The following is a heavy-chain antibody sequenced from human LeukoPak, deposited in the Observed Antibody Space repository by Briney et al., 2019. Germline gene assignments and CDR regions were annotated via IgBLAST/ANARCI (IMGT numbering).Heavy chain of an antibody. D-gene: IGHD3-10*01. J-gene: IGHJ3*02. CDR1: GYMCIGYY. V-gene: IGHV1-2*02. Sequence: GASVKVSCKASGYMCIGYYIHWVRQAPGQGLEWMGWINPNSGGTNYAQKFRGRVTMTRAPSINTAYMEVISLASDDTAVYYCARDSSITMPRGGFDIWGQGTKVTVSS. CDR2: INPNSGGT. CDR3: ARDSSITMPRGGFDI.